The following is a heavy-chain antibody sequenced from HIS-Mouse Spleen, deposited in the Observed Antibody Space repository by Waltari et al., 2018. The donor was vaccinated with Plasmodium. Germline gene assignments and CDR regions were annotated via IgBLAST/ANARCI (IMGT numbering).Heavy chain of an antibody. Sequence: QVQLQQWGAGLLKPSETLSLTCAVYGGSFSGYYWSWIRQPPGKGLEWIGEINQSGSTNYTPAFKSRVTISVDTSKNQFSLKLSSVTAADTAVYYCARVNAAAGTDGDDYWGQGTLVTVSS. CDR1: GGSFSGYY. J-gene: IGHJ4*02. D-gene: IGHD6-13*01. CDR3: ARVNAAAGTDGDDY. V-gene: IGHV4-34*01. CDR2: INQSGST.